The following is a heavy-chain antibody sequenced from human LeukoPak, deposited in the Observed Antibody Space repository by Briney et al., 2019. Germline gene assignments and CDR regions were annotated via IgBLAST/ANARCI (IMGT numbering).Heavy chain of an antibody. CDR3: ARRIQGMAPYYFDY. V-gene: IGHV3-30*02. CDR2: IRYDGSNK. Sequence: GGSLRLSCAASGFTFSNYGMHWVRQAPGKGLEWVAFIRYDGSNKYYADSVKGRFTISRDNSKNTLYLQMNSLRAEDTAVYYCARRIQGMAPYYFDYWGQGTLVTVSS. CDR1: GFTFSNYG. D-gene: IGHD5-24*01. J-gene: IGHJ4*02.